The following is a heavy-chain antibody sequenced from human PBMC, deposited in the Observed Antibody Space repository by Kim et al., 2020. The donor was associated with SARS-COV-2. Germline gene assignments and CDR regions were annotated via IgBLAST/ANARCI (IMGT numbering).Heavy chain of an antibody. CDR3: AREGYYDFWSGYSTAAYYFDY. CDR1: GFTFSSYG. D-gene: IGHD3-3*01. J-gene: IGHJ4*02. Sequence: GGSLRLSCAASGFTFSSYGMHWVRQAPGKGLEWVAVIWYDGSNKYYADSVKGRFTISRDNSKNTLYLQMNSLRAEDTAVYYCAREGYYDFWSGYSTAAYYFDYWGQGTLVTVSS. V-gene: IGHV3-33*01. CDR2: IWYDGSNK.